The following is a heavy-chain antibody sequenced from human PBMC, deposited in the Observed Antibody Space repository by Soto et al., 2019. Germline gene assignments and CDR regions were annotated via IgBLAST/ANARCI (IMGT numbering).Heavy chain of an antibody. V-gene: IGHV3-9*01. D-gene: IGHD4-17*01. CDR2: ISWNSGSI. CDR3: AKDEDDDSDYVSGCFDY. Sequence: EVQLVESGGGLVQPGRSLRLSCAASGFTFDDYAMHWVRQAPGKGLEWVSGISWNSGSIGYADSVKGRFTISRDNAKNSLYLQMNSLRAEDTALYYCAKDEDDDSDYVSGCFDYWGQGTLVTVSS. CDR1: GFTFDDYA. J-gene: IGHJ4*02.